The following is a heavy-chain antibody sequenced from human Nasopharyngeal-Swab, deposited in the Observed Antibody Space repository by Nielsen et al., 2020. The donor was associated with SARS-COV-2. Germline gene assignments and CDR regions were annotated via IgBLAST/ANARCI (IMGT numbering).Heavy chain of an antibody. D-gene: IGHD6-19*01. CDR1: GFTFSDHY. V-gene: IGHV3-11*04. Sequence: GESLKISCAASGFTFSDHYMSWVRQAPGKGPEWISYITPGTSSASVTYYADSVKGRFTISRDNAKSSLYLQMKSLRAEDTAVYYCARDPYSRGLHWFDPWGQGTLVTVSS. J-gene: IGHJ5*02. CDR3: ARDPYSRGLHWFDP. CDR2: ITPGTSSASVT.